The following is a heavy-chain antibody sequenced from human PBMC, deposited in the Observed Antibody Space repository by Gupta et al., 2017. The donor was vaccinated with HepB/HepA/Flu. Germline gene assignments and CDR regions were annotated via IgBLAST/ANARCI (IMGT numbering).Heavy chain of an antibody. CDR3: AKGLCSGGNGYFAMDV. V-gene: IGHV3-23*01. CDR2: ISRSSATT. Sequence: EVQMLDSGGGLVQPGGSLRLSCAASGSTFSTFPLNWFRQAPRKGLEWVSAISRSSATTYIADSVKGRFFVSRDNSKNTLYLQMNSLRADDTAIYYCAKGLCSGGNGYFAMDVGGQGTTVTVSS. J-gene: IGHJ6*02. D-gene: IGHD2-15*01. CDR1: GSTFSTFP.